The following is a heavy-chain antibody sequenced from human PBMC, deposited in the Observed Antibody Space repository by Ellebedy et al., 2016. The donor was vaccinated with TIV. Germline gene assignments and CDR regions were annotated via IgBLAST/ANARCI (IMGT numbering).Heavy chain of an antibody. CDR2: ISGSGGST. J-gene: IGHJ4*02. V-gene: IGHV3-23*01. CDR3: AKDKGGSIAVAGAFDY. Sequence: GESLKISCAASGFTFSSYAMSWVRQAPGKGLEWVSAISGSGGSTYYADSVKGRFTISRDNSKNTLYLQMNSLRAEDTAVYYCAKDKGGSIAVAGAFDYWGQGTLVTVSS. CDR1: GFTFSSYA. D-gene: IGHD6-19*01.